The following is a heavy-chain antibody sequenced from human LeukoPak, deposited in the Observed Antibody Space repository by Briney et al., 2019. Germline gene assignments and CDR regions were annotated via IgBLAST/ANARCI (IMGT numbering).Heavy chain of an antibody. CDR3: AKDPSGSGSYYGMDV. V-gene: IGHV3-43D*04. Sequence: GGSLRLSCAASGFTFDDYAMHWARQAPGKGLEWVSLISWDGGSTYYADSVKGRFTISRDNSKNSLYLQMNSLRAEDTALYYCAKDPSGSGSYYGMDVWGKGTTVTVSS. D-gene: IGHD3-10*01. CDR1: GFTFDDYA. CDR2: ISWDGGST. J-gene: IGHJ6*04.